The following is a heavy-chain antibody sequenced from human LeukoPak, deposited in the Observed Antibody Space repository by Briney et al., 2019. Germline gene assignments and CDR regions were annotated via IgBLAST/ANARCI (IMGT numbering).Heavy chain of an antibody. CDR1: GYSISSGYY. Sequence: SETLSLTCAVSGYSISSGYYWGWIRQPPGKGLEWIGSIYHSGSTYYNPSLKSRVTISVDTSKNQFSLKLSSVTAADTAVYYCARYRVHHDAFDIWGQGTMVTVSS. V-gene: IGHV4-38-2*01. J-gene: IGHJ3*02. D-gene: IGHD1-14*01. CDR2: IYHSGST. CDR3: ARYRVHHDAFDI.